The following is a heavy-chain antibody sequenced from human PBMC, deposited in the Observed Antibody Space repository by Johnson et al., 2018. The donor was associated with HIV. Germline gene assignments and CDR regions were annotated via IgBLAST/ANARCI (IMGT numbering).Heavy chain of an antibody. CDR1: GFTFSRYW. CDR3: ARDLWVEVAGTGDDCFDM. D-gene: IGHD6-19*01. V-gene: IGHV3-7*05. Sequence: VQLVESGGGLVQPGGSLRLSCAASGFTFSRYWMSWVRQAPGKGLEWVANIKEDGSEEFYVDSVKGRFIISRDIAKNSLYLQMNSLRAEDTAVYYCARDLWVEVAGTGDDCFDMWCQGTMVTVSS. J-gene: IGHJ3*02. CDR2: IKEDGSEE.